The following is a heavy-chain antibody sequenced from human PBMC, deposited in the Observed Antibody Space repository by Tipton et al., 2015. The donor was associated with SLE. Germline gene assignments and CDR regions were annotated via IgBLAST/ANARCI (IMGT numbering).Heavy chain of an antibody. CDR3: ARDNPEGYGLYFDL. CDR1: GFTFSSYS. D-gene: IGHD5-12*01. CDR2: ISSSSSYI. Sequence: GSLRLSCAASGFTFSSYSMNWVRQTPGKGLEWVSSISSSSSYIYYADLVKGRFTISRDNPKNSLYLQMNSLRAEDTAVYYCARDNPEGYGLYFDLWGRGTLVTVSS. V-gene: IGHV3-21*01. J-gene: IGHJ2*01.